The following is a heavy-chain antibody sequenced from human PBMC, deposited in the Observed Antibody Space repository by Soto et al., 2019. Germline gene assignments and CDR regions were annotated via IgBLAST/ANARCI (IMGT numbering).Heavy chain of an antibody. CDR1: GDSISSGGYY. J-gene: IGHJ4*02. Sequence: QVQLQESGPGLVNPSQTLSLTCTVSGDSISSGGYYWTWIRQHPGKGLEWIGYIYYSGSTFYHPSLKSRITISVDTSKNQCSLNLSSVTAADTAVYYCASFNDRTEPSNIVYWGQGTLVTVSS. CDR2: IYYSGST. D-gene: IGHD3-16*02. V-gene: IGHV4-31*03. CDR3: ASFNDRTEPSNIVY.